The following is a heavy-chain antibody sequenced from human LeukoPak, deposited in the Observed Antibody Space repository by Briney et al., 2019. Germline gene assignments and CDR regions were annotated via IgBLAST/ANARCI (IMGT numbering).Heavy chain of an antibody. V-gene: IGHV4-34*01. Sequence: KPSENLSRNCAVYGGSCSGYYWSWIRHPPGKGLEWIGEINHSGSTNYNPSLKSRATISVDTSKNPFSLKMSSVAAADTAVYYCARGRYYDDIVVVPATVGDVWGQGTTVTVSS. CDR3: ARGRYYDDIVVVPATVGDV. CDR2: INHSGST. CDR1: GGSCSGYY. D-gene: IGHD2-2*01. J-gene: IGHJ6*02.